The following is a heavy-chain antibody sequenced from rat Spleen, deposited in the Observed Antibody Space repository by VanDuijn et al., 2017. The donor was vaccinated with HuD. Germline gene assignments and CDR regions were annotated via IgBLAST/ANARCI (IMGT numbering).Heavy chain of an antibody. CDR2: ISTSGSRT. CDR1: GFTFSNSY. J-gene: IGHJ4*01. CDR3: ARLGDTYYGYNPLDA. Sequence: EVQLVESDGGLVQPGRSLKLSCAASGFTFSNSYMAWVRQAPKKGLEWVATISTSGSRTYYPDSVKGRFTISRDNAKSSLYLQMNSLKSEDTATYYCARLGDTYYGYNPLDAWGQGASVTVSS. D-gene: IGHD1-9*01. V-gene: IGHV5-25*01.